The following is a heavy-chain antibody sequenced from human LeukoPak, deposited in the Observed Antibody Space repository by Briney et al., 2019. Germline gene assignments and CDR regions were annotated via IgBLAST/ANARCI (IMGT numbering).Heavy chain of an antibody. CDR3: AKDASGSYSPDY. CDR2: ISGSGGST. Sequence: GGSLRLSCAASGFTLSSYWMTWVRQAPGKGLEWISAISGSGGSTYYADAVKGRFTISRDNSKSTLYLQMNSLRAEDTALYYCAKDASGSYSPDYWGQGTLVTVSS. D-gene: IGHD1-26*01. J-gene: IGHJ4*02. CDR1: GFTLSSYW. V-gene: IGHV3-23*01.